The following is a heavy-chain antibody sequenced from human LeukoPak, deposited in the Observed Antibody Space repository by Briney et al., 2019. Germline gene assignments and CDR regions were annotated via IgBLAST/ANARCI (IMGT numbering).Heavy chain of an antibody. D-gene: IGHD2-2*01. J-gene: IGHJ5*02. Sequence: PGGSLRLSCAASGFTFSSYAMSWVRQAPGKGLEWVSAISGSGGSTNYADSVKGRFTISRDNSKNTLYLQMNSLRAEDTAVYYCAKGGLDIVVVPAASNWFDPWGQGTLVTVSS. CDR2: ISGSGGST. CDR1: GFTFSSYA. V-gene: IGHV3-23*01. CDR3: AKGGLDIVVVPAASNWFDP.